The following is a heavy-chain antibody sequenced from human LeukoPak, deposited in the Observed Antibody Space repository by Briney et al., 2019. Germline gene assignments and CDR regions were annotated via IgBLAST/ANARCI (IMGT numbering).Heavy chain of an antibody. CDR3: AATSYYYDSRNDY. CDR1: GFTFKNAW. J-gene: IGHJ4*02. CDR2: IKSTRDGGAT. Sequence: PGGSLRLSCEASGFTFKNAWMIWVRQAPGKGPEWVGRIKSTRDGGATEYAAPVKGRFTIPRDDSKNTLYLQMNSLKTEDTAVYYCAATSYYYDSRNDYWGQGTLVTVSS. D-gene: IGHD3-22*01. V-gene: IGHV3-15*01.